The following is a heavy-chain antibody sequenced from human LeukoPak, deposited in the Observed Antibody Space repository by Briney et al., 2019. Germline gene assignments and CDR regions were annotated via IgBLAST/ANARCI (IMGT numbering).Heavy chain of an antibody. CDR2: INYSGST. CDR1: GGSISSYY. J-gene: IGHJ5*02. CDR3: AREGGPWFDP. Sequence: SETLSLTCTVSGGSISSYYWSWIRQPPGKGLEWIGYINYSGSTNYNPSLKSRVTISVDTSKNQFSLKLSSVTAADTAVYYCAREGGPWFDPWGQGTLVTVSS. V-gene: IGHV4-59*01. D-gene: IGHD3-16*01.